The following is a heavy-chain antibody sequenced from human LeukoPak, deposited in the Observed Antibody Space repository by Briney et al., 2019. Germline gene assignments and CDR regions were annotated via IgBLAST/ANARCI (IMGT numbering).Heavy chain of an antibody. Sequence: GGSLRLSCAASGFTFSSFGMHWVRQAPGKGLEWVTVTSYDGNEKYYADSVKGRFTIFRDNSKNTVYLQMNSLRAEDTAVYYCATGGTRAATGRMGFWGQGTLVTVSS. D-gene: IGHD6-25*01. CDR1: GFTFSSFG. V-gene: IGHV3-30*03. CDR2: TSYDGNEK. CDR3: ATGGTRAATGRMGF. J-gene: IGHJ4*02.